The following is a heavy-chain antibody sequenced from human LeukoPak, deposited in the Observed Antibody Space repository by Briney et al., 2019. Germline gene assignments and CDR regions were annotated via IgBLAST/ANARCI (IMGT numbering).Heavy chain of an antibody. J-gene: IGHJ4*02. D-gene: IGHD3/OR15-3a*01. CDR1: GGSISSYY. CDR2: IYSSGST. V-gene: IGHV4-4*07. CDR3: ARGRGESVTSYWTHFDY. Sequence: PSETLSLTCTVSGGSISSYYWSWIRQPAGKGLEWIARIYSSGSTNYNPSLKSRVTMSVDTSKNQFSLNLSSVTAADTAFYYCARGRGESVTSYWTHFDYWGQGTLVTVSS.